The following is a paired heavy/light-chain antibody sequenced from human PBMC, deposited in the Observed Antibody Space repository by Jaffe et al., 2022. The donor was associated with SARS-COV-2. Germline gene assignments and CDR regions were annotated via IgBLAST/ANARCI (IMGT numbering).Light chain of an antibody. CDR1: SSDIGSYDL. J-gene: IGLJ2*01. CDR2: EDS. CDR3: CSYAGRSTFDLL. Sequence: QSALTQPASVSGSPGQSITISCTGTSSDIGSYDLVSWYQQYPDKAPILLIYEDSQRPSGISNRFSGSKSGNTASLTISGLQAEDEANYYCCSYAGRSTFDLLFGGGTRLTVL. V-gene: IGLV2-23*02.
Heavy chain of an antibody. CDR2: MNPNSGNT. J-gene: IGHJ4*02. V-gene: IGHV1-8*01. CDR1: GYTFTSDE. CDR3: ARGPHPYRLDY. Sequence: QVQLVQSGAEVKKPGASVKVSCKASGYTFTSDEINWVRQVTGQGFEWMGWMNPNSGNTGYGQRLQGRVTMTMNTSISTAYMELSGLTSEDTAVYYCARGPHPYRLDYWGQGTLVTVSS.